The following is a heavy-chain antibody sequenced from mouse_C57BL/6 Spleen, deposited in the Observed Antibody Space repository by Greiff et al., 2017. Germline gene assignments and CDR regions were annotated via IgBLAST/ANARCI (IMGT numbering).Heavy chain of an antibody. Sequence: VMLVESGPELVKPGASVKISCKASGYAFSSSWMNWVKQRPGKGLEWIGRIYPGDGDTNYNGKFKGKATLTADKSSSTAYMQLSSLTSEDSAVYFCAREVTTVGFDYWGQGTTLTVSS. CDR3: AREVTTVGFDY. D-gene: IGHD1-1*01. J-gene: IGHJ2*01. CDR2: IYPGDGDT. V-gene: IGHV1-82*01. CDR1: GYAFSSSW.